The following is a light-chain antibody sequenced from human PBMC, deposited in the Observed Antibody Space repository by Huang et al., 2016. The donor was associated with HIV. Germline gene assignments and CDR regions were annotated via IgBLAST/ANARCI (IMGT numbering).Light chain of an antibody. CDR2: ATS. J-gene: IGKJ1*01. Sequence: DIQMTQSPSSLSASVGDRVTITCRPSQTISTFLSWYQQRPGKAPKLLIYATSNFQSWVPARFSGSGSGTDFTLTITSLQPEDFATYYCQQSYSAPWTFGQGTKVEIK. CDR1: QTISTF. V-gene: IGKV1-39*01. CDR3: QQSYSAPWT.